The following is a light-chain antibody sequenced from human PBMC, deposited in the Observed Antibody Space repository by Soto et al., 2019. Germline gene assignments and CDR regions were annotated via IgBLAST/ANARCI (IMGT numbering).Light chain of an antibody. CDR3: SSYAGSNNYV. Sequence: SVLTQPPSASGSPGQSVTISCTGTSSDVGGYDFVSWYQQHPGKAPKLMIHEVSKRPSGVPDRFSGSKSGNTASLTVSGLQAEDEADYYCSSYAGSNNYVFGTGTKVTV. J-gene: IGLJ1*01. CDR1: SSDVGGYDF. CDR2: EVS. V-gene: IGLV2-8*01.